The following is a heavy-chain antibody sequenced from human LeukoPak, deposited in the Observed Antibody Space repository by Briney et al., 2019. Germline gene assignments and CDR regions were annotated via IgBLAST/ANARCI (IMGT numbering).Heavy chain of an antibody. CDR2: VNPNSGNT. CDR1: GYTITSYD. J-gene: IGHJ5*02. Sequence: ASVKVSCKASGYTITSYDINWVRQATGQGLEWMGWVNPNSGNTGYAQKFQGRVTMTRNTSISTAYMELSSLRSEDTAVYYCAITAVRAAAAGTQKPRFDPWGQVTLVTVSS. CDR3: AITAVRAAAAGTQKPRFDP. V-gene: IGHV1-8*01. D-gene: IGHD6-13*01.